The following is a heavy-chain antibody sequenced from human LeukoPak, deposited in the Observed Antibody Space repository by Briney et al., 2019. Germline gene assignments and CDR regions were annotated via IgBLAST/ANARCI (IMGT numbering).Heavy chain of an antibody. D-gene: IGHD3-22*01. CDR2: IYHSGST. CDR1: GGSISSSNW. Sequence: SGTLSLTCAVSGGSISSSNWWSWVRQPPGKGLGWIGEIYHSGSTNYNPSLKSRVTISVDKSKNQFSLKLSSVTAADTAVYYCASRDYYDSSGYYVFDYWGQGTLVTVSS. J-gene: IGHJ4*02. V-gene: IGHV4-4*02. CDR3: ASRDYYDSSGYYVFDY.